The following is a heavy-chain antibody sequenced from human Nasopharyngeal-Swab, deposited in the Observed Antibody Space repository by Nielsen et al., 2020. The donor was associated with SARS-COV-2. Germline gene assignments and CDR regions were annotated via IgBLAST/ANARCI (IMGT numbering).Heavy chain of an antibody. CDR1: GFTFSSYS. D-gene: IGHD6-19*01. J-gene: IGHJ4*02. V-gene: IGHV3-48*01. Sequence: GGSLRLSCAASGFTFSSYSMNWVRQAPGKGLEWVSYISSSSSTIYYADSVKGRFTISRDNSKNTLYLQMNSLRAEDTAVYYCAKDTSGWFLDYWGQGTLVTVSS. CDR2: ISSSSSTI. CDR3: AKDTSGWFLDY.